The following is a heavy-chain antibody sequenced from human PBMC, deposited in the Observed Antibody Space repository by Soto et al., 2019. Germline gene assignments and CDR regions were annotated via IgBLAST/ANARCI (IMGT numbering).Heavy chain of an antibody. V-gene: IGHV3-30*18. CDR1: GFSFSSYG. D-gene: IGHD1-1*01. J-gene: IGHJ4*02. CDR3: AKQESYWNDHFDY. CDR2: ISYDGTDE. Sequence: QVQLVESGGGVVQPGRSLRLSCAASGFSFSSYGMHWVRQAPGKGLEWVAMISYDGTDEYYADSVKGRFTISGDNSKNAVYLQMTSLRAEDTAVYYCAKQESYWNDHFDYWGQGTLVTVSS.